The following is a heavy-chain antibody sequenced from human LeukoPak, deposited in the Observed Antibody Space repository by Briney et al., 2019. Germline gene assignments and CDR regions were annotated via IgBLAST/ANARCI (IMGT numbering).Heavy chain of an antibody. D-gene: IGHD2-15*01. CDR3: GRLGYCSGSSCPTSYYNWFDP. J-gene: IGHJ5*02. CDR1: GYTFTSYA. Sequence: ASVKVSCKASGYTFTSYAMNWVRQAPGQRLEWMGWISAYNGNTNYAQRLQGRVTMTTDTSTSTAYMELRSLRSDDTAVYYCGRLGYCSGSSCPTSYYNWFDPWGQGTLVTVSS. V-gene: IGHV1-18*01. CDR2: ISAYNGNT.